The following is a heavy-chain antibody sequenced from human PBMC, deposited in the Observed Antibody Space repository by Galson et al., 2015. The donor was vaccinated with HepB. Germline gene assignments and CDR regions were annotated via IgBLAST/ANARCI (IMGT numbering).Heavy chain of an antibody. CDR3: ARALFSGSYYVYWFDP. D-gene: IGHD1-26*01. CDR1: GYTFTSYA. CDR2: INAGNGNT. V-gene: IGHV1-3*01. Sequence: SVKVSCKASGYTFTSYAMHWVRQAPGQRLEWMGWINAGNGNTKYSQKFQGRVTITRDTSASTAYMELSSLRSEDTAVYYCARALFSGSYYVYWFDPWGQGTLVTVSS. J-gene: IGHJ5*02.